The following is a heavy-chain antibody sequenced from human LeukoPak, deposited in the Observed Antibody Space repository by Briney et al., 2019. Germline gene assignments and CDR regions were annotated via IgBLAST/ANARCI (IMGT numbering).Heavy chain of an antibody. CDR2: IYHSGST. D-gene: IGHD1-26*01. CDR3: AKASVGARFFDP. J-gene: IGHJ5*02. CDR1: GGSFSGYY. Sequence: SETLSLTCAVYGGSFSGYYWSWIRQPPGKGLEWIGEIYHSGSTNYNPSLKSRVTISVDKSKNQFSLKLSSVTAADTAVYYCAKASVGARFFDPWGQGTLVTVSS. V-gene: IGHV4-34*01.